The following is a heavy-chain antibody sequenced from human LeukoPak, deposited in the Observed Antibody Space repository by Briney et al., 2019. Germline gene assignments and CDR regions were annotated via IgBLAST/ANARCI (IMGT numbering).Heavy chain of an antibody. J-gene: IGHJ4*02. Sequence: SETLSLTCAVYGGSFSGYYWSWIRQPPGKGLEWIGEINHSGSTNYNPSLKSRVTISVDTSKNQFSLKLSSVTAADTAVYYCARANPIRGYSGYDYYFDYWGQGTLVTVSS. CDR2: INHSGST. CDR1: GGSFSGYY. V-gene: IGHV4-34*01. CDR3: ARANPIRGYSGYDYYFDY. D-gene: IGHD5-12*01.